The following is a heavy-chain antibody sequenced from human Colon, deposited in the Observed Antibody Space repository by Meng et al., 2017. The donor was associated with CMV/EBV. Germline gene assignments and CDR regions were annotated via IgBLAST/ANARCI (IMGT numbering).Heavy chain of an antibody. V-gene: IGHV3-74*01. Sequence: GGSLRLSCAASGFTFSSYWMHWVRQAPGKGLVWVSRINSDGSSTSYADSVKGRFTISRDDARNSLYLQMNSLRAEDTAMYYCVRDHRWAFDHWGQGALVTVSS. D-gene: IGHD5-24*01. CDR1: GFTFSSYW. J-gene: IGHJ4*02. CDR2: INSDGSST. CDR3: VRDHRWAFDH.